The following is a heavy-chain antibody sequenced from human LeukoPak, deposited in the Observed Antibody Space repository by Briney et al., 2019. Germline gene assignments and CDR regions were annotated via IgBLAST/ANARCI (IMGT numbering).Heavy chain of an antibody. D-gene: IGHD2-21*01. J-gene: IGHJ4*02. Sequence: SETLSLTCTVSGGSISSSSYYWGWIRQPPGKGLEWIGSIYYSGSTYYNPSLKSRVTISVDTSKNQFSLKLSSVTAADTAVYYCARLRGPFPYYWGQGTLVTASS. CDR3: ARLRGPFPYY. CDR1: GGSISSSSYY. CDR2: IYYSGST. V-gene: IGHV4-39*01.